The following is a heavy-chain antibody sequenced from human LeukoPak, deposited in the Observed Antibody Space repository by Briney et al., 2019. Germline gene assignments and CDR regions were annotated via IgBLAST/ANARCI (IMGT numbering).Heavy chain of an antibody. V-gene: IGHV3-30*18. CDR1: GFTFSSYG. D-gene: IGHD6-19*01. CDR2: ISYDGSNK. Sequence: GGSLRLSCAASGFTFSSYGMHWVRQAPGKGLEWVAVISYDGSNKYYADSVKGRFTISRDNSKNTLYLQMNSLRAEDTAVYYCAKEGTRSHSQWAFDFWGQGTMVTVSS. J-gene: IGHJ3*01. CDR3: AKEGTRSHSQWAFDF.